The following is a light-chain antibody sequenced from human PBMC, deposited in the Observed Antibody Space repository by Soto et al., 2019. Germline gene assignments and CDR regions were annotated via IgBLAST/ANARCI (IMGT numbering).Light chain of an antibody. J-gene: IGKJ1*01. CDR2: AAS. V-gene: IGKV1-6*01. Sequence: AIQLTQSPSSLSASVGDRVTITCRGSQGIRSYLTWYQQKPGKSPKVLIYAASTLQSGVPSRFSGSGSGTDFTLTISSLQPEDFATYYCLQDYNYPPTFGQGTKVDIK. CDR3: LQDYNYPPT. CDR1: QGIRSY.